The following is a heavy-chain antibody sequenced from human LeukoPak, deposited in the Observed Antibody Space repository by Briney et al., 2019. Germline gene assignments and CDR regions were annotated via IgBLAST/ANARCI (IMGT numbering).Heavy chain of an antibody. CDR3: ARERTLIVGARYWFDP. J-gene: IGHJ5*02. V-gene: IGHV4-39*07. CDR1: GASISSNSYY. D-gene: IGHD1-26*01. CDR2: IYYTENK. Sequence: SETLSLTCTVSGASISSNSYYWGWVRQAPGKGLEWIASIYYTENKYHNPSLKSRVTISEDTSKNQFSLKLSSVTAADTAVYYCARERTLIVGARYWFDPWGQGTLVTVSS.